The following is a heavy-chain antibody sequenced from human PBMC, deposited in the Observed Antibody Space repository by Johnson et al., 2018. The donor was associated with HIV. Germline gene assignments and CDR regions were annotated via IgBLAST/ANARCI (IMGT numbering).Heavy chain of an antibody. Sequence: VQLMESGGGLVKPGGSLRLSCAASGFTFSDYYMSWIRQAPGKGLEWVSYISSSGSTIYYADSVKGRFTISRDNAKNSLYLQMNSLRAEDTALYYCARDPVFGAGGTCYSNVFDIWGQGTMVTVS. CDR2: ISSSGSTI. CDR1: GFTFSDYY. V-gene: IGHV3-11*01. D-gene: IGHD2-15*01. J-gene: IGHJ3*02. CDR3: ARDPVFGAGGTCYSNVFDI.